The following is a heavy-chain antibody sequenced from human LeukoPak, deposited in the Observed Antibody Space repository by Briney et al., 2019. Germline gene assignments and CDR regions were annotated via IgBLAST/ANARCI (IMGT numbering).Heavy chain of an antibody. J-gene: IGHJ4*02. CDR1: GFTFSSYD. Sequence: PGGSLRLSCSASGFTFSSYDMFWVRQAPGKGLEYVSVISSNGGTTYYADSVKGRFTISRDNSKNTLYLQMTSLRHQDTAVYYCVKGGYSSGWFPYSFDYWGQGTLVTVSS. V-gene: IGHV3-64D*09. D-gene: IGHD6-19*01. CDR3: VKGGYSSGWFPYSFDY. CDR2: ISSNGGTT.